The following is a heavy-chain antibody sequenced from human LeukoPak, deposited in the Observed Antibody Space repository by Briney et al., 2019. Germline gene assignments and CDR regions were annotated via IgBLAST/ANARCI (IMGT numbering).Heavy chain of an antibody. CDR3: ATTNVLLWFGELSKTAYFDY. CDR2: IYYSGST. V-gene: IGHV4-39*07. J-gene: IGHJ4*02. D-gene: IGHD3-10*01. Sequence: SETLSLTCTVSGGSISSSSYYWGWIRQPPGKGLEWIGSIYYSGSTYYNPSLKSRVTISVDTSKNQFSLKLSSVTAADTAVYYCATTNVLLWFGELSKTAYFDYWGQGTLVTVSS. CDR1: GGSISSSSYY.